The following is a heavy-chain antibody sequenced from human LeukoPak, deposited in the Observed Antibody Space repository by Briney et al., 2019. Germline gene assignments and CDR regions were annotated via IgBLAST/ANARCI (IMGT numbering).Heavy chain of an antibody. Sequence: GGSLRLSCAASGLTFNSFSMNWVRQAPGQGLEWVSYISSTSITIYYADSVKGRFTISRDNAKNSLYLQMNSLRDEDTAVYYCARDRPNREPLFHFDFWGRGTLVTVSS. D-gene: IGHD1-26*01. CDR1: GLTFNSFS. J-gene: IGHJ4*02. CDR3: ARDRPNREPLFHFDF. V-gene: IGHV3-48*02. CDR2: ISSTSITI.